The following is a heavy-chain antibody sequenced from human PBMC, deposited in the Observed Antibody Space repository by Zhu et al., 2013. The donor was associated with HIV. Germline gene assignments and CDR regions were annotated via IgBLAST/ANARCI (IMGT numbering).Heavy chain of an antibody. Sequence: VQLQQWGAGLLKPSGTLSLTCAVYSGSFSGYYWSWIRQPPGKGLEWIGEINHSGSTSYNPSLKSRVTISIDTSKNQFSLKLSSVTAADTAVYYCAREGGGERDPGWFDPWGQGTLVTVSS. CDR1: SGSFSGYY. CDR2: INHSGST. V-gene: IGHV4-34*01. J-gene: IGHJ5*02. CDR3: AREGGGERDPGWFDP. D-gene: IGHD1-1*01.